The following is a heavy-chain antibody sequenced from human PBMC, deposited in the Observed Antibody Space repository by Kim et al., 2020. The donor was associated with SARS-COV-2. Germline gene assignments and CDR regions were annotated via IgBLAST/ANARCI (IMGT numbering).Heavy chain of an antibody. Sequence: ADSVKGRFTISRDNRKNSLYLQMNFLRPEDTALYFCVRAPSVGTTGYFQHWGQGTLVTVSS. CDR3: VRAPSVGTTGYFQH. V-gene: IGHV3-43*01. J-gene: IGHJ1*01. D-gene: IGHD1-26*01.